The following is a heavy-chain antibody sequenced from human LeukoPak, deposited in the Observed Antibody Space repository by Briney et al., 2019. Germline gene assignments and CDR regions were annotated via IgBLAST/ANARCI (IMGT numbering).Heavy chain of an antibody. CDR3: ARGRDSSGYYRDLKREFDY. J-gene: IGHJ4*02. Sequence: ASVKVSCKASGYTFTSYDINWVRQATGQGLEWMGWMNPNSGNTGYAQKFQGRVTMTRDTSISTAYMELSRLRSDDTAVYYCARGRDSSGYYRDLKREFDYWGQGTLVTVSS. CDR2: MNPNSGNT. V-gene: IGHV1-8*01. D-gene: IGHD3-22*01. CDR1: GYTFTSYD.